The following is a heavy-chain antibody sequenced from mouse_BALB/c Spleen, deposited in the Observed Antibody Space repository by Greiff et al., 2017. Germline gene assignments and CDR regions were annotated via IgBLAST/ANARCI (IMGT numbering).Heavy chain of an antibody. CDR3: ARSFITTVVATRGFAY. CDR1: GYAFTNYL. Sequence: QVQLQQSGAELVRPGTSVKVSCKASGYAFTNYLIEWVKQRPGQGLEWIGVNNPGSGGTNYNEKFKGKATLTADKSSSTAYMQLSSLTSDDSAVYFCARSFITTVVATRGFAYWGQGTLVTVSA. CDR2: NNPGSGGT. D-gene: IGHD1-1*01. V-gene: IGHV1-54*01. J-gene: IGHJ3*01.